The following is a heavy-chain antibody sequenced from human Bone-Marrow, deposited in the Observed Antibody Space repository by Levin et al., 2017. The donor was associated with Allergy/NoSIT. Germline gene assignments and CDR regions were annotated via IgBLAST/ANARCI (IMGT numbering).Heavy chain of an antibody. CDR3: AKKQGGTSGFSFDV. J-gene: IGHJ3*01. CDR1: GFSISEYA. CDR2: ITGGGFNT. D-gene: IGHD1/OR15-1a*01. Sequence: GESLKISCAVSGFSISEYAMAWVRQAPGKGLEWVSEITGGGFNTYYGDSVKGRFTVSKDDSKDMLYLDLSSLRVEDTAVYYCAKKQGGTSGFSFDVWGQGTMVTVSS. V-gene: IGHV3-23*01.